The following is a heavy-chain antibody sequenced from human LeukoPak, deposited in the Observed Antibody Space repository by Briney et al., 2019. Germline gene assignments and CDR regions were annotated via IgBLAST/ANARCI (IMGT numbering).Heavy chain of an antibody. CDR3: AKDTSSWYEDSWFDP. Sequence: GGFLRLSCAASGFTFDDYAMHWVRQAPGKGLEWVSGISWNSGSIGYADSVKGRFTISRDNAKNSLYLQMNSLRAEDTALYYCAKDTSSWYEDSWFDPWGQGTLVTVSS. CDR1: GFTFDDYA. J-gene: IGHJ5*02. D-gene: IGHD6-13*01. CDR2: ISWNSGSI. V-gene: IGHV3-9*01.